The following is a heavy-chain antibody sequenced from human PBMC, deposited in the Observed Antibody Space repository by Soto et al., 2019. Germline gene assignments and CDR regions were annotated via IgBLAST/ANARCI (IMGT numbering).Heavy chain of an antibody. CDR2: IYYSGST. V-gene: IGHV4-31*03. CDR1: GGSISSGGYY. D-gene: IGHD3-10*01. Sequence: PSETLSLTCTVSGGSISSGGYYWSWIRQHPGKGLEWIGYIYYSGSTYYNPSLKSRVTISVDTSKNQFSLKLSSVTAADTAVYYCARDRITMVRGVIRSSYLDVWGKGTRVT. CDR3: ARDRITMVRGVIRSSYLDV. J-gene: IGHJ6*03.